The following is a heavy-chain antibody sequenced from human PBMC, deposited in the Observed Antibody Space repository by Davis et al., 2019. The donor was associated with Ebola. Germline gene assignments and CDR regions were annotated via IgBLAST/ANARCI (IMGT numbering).Heavy chain of an antibody. Sequence: GESLKISCAASGFTFSSYSMNWVRQAPGKGLEWVAFIRSDGSVKYYADSLKGRFTISRDNAKNSLYLQMNSLRAEDTAVYYCARAPGPMIVVVITPDFDLWGRGTLVTVSS. V-gene: IGHV3-30*02. CDR2: IRSDGSVK. D-gene: IGHD3-22*01. CDR1: GFTFSSYS. J-gene: IGHJ2*01. CDR3: ARAPGPMIVVVITPDFDL.